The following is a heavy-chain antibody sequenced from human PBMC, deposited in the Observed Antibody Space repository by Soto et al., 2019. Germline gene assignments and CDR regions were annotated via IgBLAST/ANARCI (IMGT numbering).Heavy chain of an antibody. Sequence: LRLSCAASGFTFSSYAMHWVRQAPGKGLEWVAVISYDGSNKYYADSVKGRFTISRDNSKNTLYLQMNSLRAEDTAVYYCARDGDTGYSSGWSYYYGMDVWGQGTTVTVSS. CDR3: ARDGDTGYSSGWSYYYGMDV. CDR1: GFTFSSYA. J-gene: IGHJ6*02. CDR2: ISYDGSNK. V-gene: IGHV3-30-3*01. D-gene: IGHD6-19*01.